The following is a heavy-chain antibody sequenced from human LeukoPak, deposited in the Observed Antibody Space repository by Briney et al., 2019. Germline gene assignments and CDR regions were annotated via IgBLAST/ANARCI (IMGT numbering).Heavy chain of an antibody. CDR2: ISYDGSNK. D-gene: IGHD3-22*01. CDR3: AKDHRYDSSGYYYVDPLDY. J-gene: IGHJ4*02. Sequence: GGSLRLSCAASGFTFSSYGMRWVRQAPGKGLEWVAVISYDGSNKYYADSVRGRFTISRDNSKNTLYLQMNSLRAEDTAVYYCAKDHRYDSSGYYYVDPLDYWGQGTLVTVSS. V-gene: IGHV3-30*18. CDR1: GFTFSSYG.